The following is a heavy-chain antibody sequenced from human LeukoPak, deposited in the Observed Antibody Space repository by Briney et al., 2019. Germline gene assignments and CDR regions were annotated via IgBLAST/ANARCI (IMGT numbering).Heavy chain of an antibody. V-gene: IGHV1-18*01. CDR1: GYTFTSYG. CDR2: ISAYNGNT. Sequence: ASVKVSCKASGYTFTSYGISWVRQAPGQGLEWMGWISAYNGNTNYAQKLQGRVTMTTDTSTSTAYMELRSLRSDDTAVYYCARHPVLLWFGELVGQFDYWGQVTLVTVSS. D-gene: IGHD3-10*01. CDR3: ARHPVLLWFGELVGQFDY. J-gene: IGHJ4*02.